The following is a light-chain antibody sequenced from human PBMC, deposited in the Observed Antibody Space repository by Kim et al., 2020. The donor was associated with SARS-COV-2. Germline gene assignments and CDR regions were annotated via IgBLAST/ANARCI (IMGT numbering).Light chain of an antibody. CDR3: QQYGSSPPKFT. J-gene: IGKJ3*01. V-gene: IGKV3-20*01. CDR2: GAS. CDR1: QGVSSSS. Sequence: GERATLSCRASQGVSSSSLAWYQQKPGQAPRLLIYGASSRAAGIPDRFSGSGSGTDFTLTISRLEPEDFAVYYCQQYGSSPPKFTFGPGTKVDIK.